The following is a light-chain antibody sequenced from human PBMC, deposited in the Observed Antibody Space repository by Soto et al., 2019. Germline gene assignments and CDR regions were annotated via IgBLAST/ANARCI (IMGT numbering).Light chain of an antibody. V-gene: IGLV2-23*01. CDR2: EGS. J-gene: IGLJ1*01. CDR1: NRDVWSYKL. CDR3: CSFAGSSTRYV. Sequence: QSVLTQPASLSGSPGPSITISCTGTNRDVWSYKLVSWYPHHPGKAPQPQIYEGSKRPSGVSIRSSGSKSGNTASLTTSGPQAEDEADYYCCSFAGSSTRYVFGTGTKVT.